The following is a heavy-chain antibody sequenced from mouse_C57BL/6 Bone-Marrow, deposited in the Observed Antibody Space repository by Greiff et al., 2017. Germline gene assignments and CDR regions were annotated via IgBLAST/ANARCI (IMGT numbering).Heavy chain of an antibody. D-gene: IGHD1-1*02. V-gene: IGHV1-9*01. CDR2: IFPGSGST. J-gene: IGHJ1*03. CDR1: GYTFTGYW. Sequence: VQLQQSGAELVKPGASVKLSCKATGYTFTGYWIAWVKQRPGHGLEWIGDIFPGSGSTNYNEKFKGKATLTADTSSNTAYLQLSSLTAEDSAIYYGTRVTGRDSVVGYRGRGTTVTVST. CDR3: TRVTGRDSVVGY.